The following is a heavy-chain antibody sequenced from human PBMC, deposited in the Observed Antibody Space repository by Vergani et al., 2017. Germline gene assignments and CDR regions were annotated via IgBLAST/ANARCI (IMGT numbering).Heavy chain of an antibody. CDR1: GFTFTNYG. Sequence: QLVESGGGVVQPGTSLRLSCAASGFTFTNYGMHWVRQAPGKGLEWVAFTRYDGIVEYYGDSVRGRFTISRDNSKNTLYLQMNRLRPEDTAVYYCATAGAAYCRGASCYDFFEYWGQGTLVTVAS. D-gene: IGHD2-15*01. CDR3: ATAGAAYCRGASCYDFFEY. J-gene: IGHJ4*02. CDR2: TRYDGIVE. V-gene: IGHV3-30*02.